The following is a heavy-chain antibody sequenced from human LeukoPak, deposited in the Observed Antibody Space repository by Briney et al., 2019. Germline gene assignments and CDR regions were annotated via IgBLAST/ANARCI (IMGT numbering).Heavy chain of an antibody. CDR1: GYTFTSYG. CDR3: ARYGGYCSSTSCLYYFDY. CDR2: ISAYNGNT. V-gene: IGHV1-18*01. D-gene: IGHD2-2*01. Sequence: GASVKVSCKASGYTFTSYGISWVRQAPGQGLEWMGWISAYNGNTNYAQKLQGGVTMTTDTSTSTAYMELRSLRSDGTAVYYCARYGGYCSSTSCLYYFDYWGQGTLVTVSS. J-gene: IGHJ4*02.